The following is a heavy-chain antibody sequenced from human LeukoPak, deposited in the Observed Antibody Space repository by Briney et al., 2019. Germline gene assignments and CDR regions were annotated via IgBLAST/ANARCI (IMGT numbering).Heavy chain of an antibody. Sequence: ASVKVSCKASGYTFTSYDINWVRQATGQGLEWMGWMNPNSGNTGYAQKFQGRVTMTRNTSISTAYMELSGLRSEDTAVYYCALYYYGSGSYHPTMDVWGQGTTVTVSS. D-gene: IGHD3-10*01. CDR1: GYTFTSYD. J-gene: IGHJ6*02. V-gene: IGHV1-8*01. CDR3: ALYYYGSGSYHPTMDV. CDR2: MNPNSGNT.